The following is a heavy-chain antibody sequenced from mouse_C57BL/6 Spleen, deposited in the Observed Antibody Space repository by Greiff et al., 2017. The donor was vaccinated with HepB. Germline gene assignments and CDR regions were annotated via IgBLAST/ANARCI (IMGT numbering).Heavy chain of an antibody. Sequence: EVQRVESGGDLVKPGGSLILPCAASGFTFSSYGMSWVCQTPDKRLEWVATISSGGSYTYYPDSVKGRFTISRDNAKNTLYLQMSSLKSEDTAMYCCARRHSKGAMDYWGQGTSVTISS. CDR2: ISSGGSYT. V-gene: IGHV5-6*01. J-gene: IGHJ4*01. CDR1: GFTFSSYG. D-gene: IGHD2-5*01. CDR3: ARRHSKGAMDY.